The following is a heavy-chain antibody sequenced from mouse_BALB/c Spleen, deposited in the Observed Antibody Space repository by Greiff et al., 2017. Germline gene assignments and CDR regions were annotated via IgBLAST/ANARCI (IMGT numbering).Heavy chain of an antibody. CDR3: ARDGSSYD. J-gene: IGHJ3*01. CDR2: IDPFNGGT. CDR1: GYSFTSYY. Sequence: EVQLQQSGPELMKPGASVKISCKASGYSFTSYYMHWVKQSHGKSLEWIGYIDPFNGGTSYNQKFKGKATLTVDKSSSTAYMHLSSLTSEDSAVYYCARDGSSYDWGQGTLVTVSA. D-gene: IGHD1-1*01. V-gene: IGHV1-28*01.